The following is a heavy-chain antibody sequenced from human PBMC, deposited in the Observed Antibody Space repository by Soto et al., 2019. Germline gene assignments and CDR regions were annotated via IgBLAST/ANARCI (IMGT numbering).Heavy chain of an antibody. D-gene: IGHD3-22*01. J-gene: IGHJ3*02. V-gene: IGHV3-23*01. CDR3: AKVSGGYDSSGYYTPRLAAFDI. CDR1: GFTFSSYA. CDR2: ISGSGGST. Sequence: GGSLRLSCAASGFTFSSYAMSWVRQAPGKGLEWVSAISGSGGSTYYADSVKGRFTISRDNSKNTLYLQMNSLRAEDTAVYYCAKVSGGYDSSGYYTPRLAAFDIWGQGTMVTVSS.